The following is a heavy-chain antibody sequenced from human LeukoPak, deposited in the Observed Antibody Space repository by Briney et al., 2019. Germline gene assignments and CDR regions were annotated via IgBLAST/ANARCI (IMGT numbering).Heavy chain of an antibody. J-gene: IGHJ4*02. CDR1: GDSISNYY. Sequence: SETLSLTCTVSGDSISNYYWSWIRQPPGKGLEWIGYIYYSESTNYNPSLKSRVTISTDTSKSQFSLNLRSVTAEDTGIYYCARGRCRNSGCRPYFDYWGQGTQVTVTS. CDR2: IYYSEST. CDR3: ARGRCRNSGCRPYFDY. D-gene: IGHD3-22*01. V-gene: IGHV4-59*01.